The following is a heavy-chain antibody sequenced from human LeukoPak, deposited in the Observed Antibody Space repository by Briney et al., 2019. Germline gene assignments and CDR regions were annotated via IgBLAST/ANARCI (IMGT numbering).Heavy chain of an antibody. V-gene: IGHV4-39*01. CDR1: GGSISSSSYY. J-gene: IGHJ4*02. CDR3: ARRTSQPYDFWSGSPTLYYFDY. D-gene: IGHD3-3*01. Sequence: SETLSLTCTVSGGSISSSSYYWGWIRQPPGKGLEWIGSIYYSGSTYYNPSLKSRVTISVDTSKNQFSLKLSSVTAADTAVYYCARRTSQPYDFWSGSPTLYYFDYWGQGTLVTVSS. CDR2: IYYSGST.